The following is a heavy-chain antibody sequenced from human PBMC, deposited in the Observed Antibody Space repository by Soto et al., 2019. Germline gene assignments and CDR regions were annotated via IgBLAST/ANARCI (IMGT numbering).Heavy chain of an antibody. CDR2: ISAYNGNT. CDR3: ARDWAAAGPFDC. V-gene: IGHV1-18*01. Sequence: QVQLVQSGAEVKKPGASVKVSCKASGYTFTSYGISWVRQAPGQGLEWMGWISAYNGNTNDAQKHQGRVTMTTDTPTSTAHMELRSLRSHDTAVYSCARDWAAAGPFDCWGQGTLVTVSS. D-gene: IGHD6-13*01. J-gene: IGHJ4*02. CDR1: GYTFTSYG.